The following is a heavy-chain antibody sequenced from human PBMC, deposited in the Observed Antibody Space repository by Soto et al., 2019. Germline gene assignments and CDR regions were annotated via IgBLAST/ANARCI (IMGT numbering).Heavy chain of an antibody. CDR2: ISGSGDST. D-gene: IGHD1-7*01. J-gene: IGHJ6*02. CDR1: GFTFSSYA. Sequence: PGESLKISCAASGFTFSSYAMSWVRQAPGKGLEWVSAISGSGDSTYYADSVKGRFTISRDNSKNTLYLQMNSLRAEDTAVYYCAKTGTTHSYYYYGMDVWGQGTTVTVSS. CDR3: AKTGTTHSYYYYGMDV. V-gene: IGHV3-23*01.